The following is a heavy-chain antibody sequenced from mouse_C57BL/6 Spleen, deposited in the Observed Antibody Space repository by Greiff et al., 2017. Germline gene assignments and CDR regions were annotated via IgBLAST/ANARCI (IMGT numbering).Heavy chain of an antibody. CDR3: TRPIYYGNFSWFAY. Sequence: EVQLQQSGTVLARPGASVKMSCKTSGYTFTSYWMHWVKQRPGQGLEWIGAIYPGNSDTSYNQKFKGKAKLTAVTSASTAYMELSSLTNEDSAVYYCTRPIYYGNFSWFAYWGQGTLVTVSA. J-gene: IGHJ3*01. D-gene: IGHD2-1*01. V-gene: IGHV1-5*01. CDR1: GYTFTSYW. CDR2: IYPGNSDT.